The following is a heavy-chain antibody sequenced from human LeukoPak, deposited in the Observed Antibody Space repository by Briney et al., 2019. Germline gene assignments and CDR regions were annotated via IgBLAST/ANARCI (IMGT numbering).Heavy chain of an antibody. CDR3: ARDRDPRNNYFDY. Sequence: GGSLRLSCAASGFTFNNYWMTWVRQAPGKGLEWVANMRQDGSEKYYLYSLNGRSTISRDNAKTSLYLQMNSLTAEDTALYYCARDRDPRNNYFDYWGQGTLVTVSS. CDR2: MRQDGSEK. V-gene: IGHV3-7*01. CDR1: GFTFNNYW. J-gene: IGHJ4*02. D-gene: IGHD1-14*01.